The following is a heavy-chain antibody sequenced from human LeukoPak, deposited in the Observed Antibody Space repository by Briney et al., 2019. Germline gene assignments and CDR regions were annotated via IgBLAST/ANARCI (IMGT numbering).Heavy chain of an antibody. CDR1: GGSFSGYY. CDR2: INHSGST. Sequence: PSETLSLTCAVYGGSFSGYYWSWIRQPPGKGLEWIGEINHSGSTNYNPSLKSRVTISVATSKNQFSLKLSSVTAADTDVYYCARTTGPFDYWGQGTLVTVSS. V-gene: IGHV4-34*01. CDR3: ARTTGPFDY. D-gene: IGHD1-1*01. J-gene: IGHJ4*02.